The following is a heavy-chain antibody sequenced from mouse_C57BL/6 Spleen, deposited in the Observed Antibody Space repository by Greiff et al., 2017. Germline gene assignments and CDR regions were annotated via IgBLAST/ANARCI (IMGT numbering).Heavy chain of an antibody. CDR2: INSDGGST. CDR1: EYEFPSHD. CDR3: ARNGYDREFAY. J-gene: IGHJ3*01. D-gene: IGHD2-2*01. V-gene: IGHV5-2*01. Sequence: EVKVVESGGGLVQPGESLKLSCESNEYEFPSHDMSWVRKTPEKRLELVAAINSDGGSTYYPDTMERRFIISRDNTKKTLYLQMSSLGSEDTALYYCARNGYDREFAYWGQGTLVTVSA.